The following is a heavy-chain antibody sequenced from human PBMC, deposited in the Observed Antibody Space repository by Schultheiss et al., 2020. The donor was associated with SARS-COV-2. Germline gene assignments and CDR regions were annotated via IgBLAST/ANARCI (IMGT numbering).Heavy chain of an antibody. CDR3: ARVRSYDSSYYGMDV. CDR1: GGTFSSYA. D-gene: IGHD3-3*01. CDR2: INPNSGGT. Sequence: ASVKVSCKASGGTFSSYAISWVRQAPGQGLEWMGRINPNSGGTNYAQKFQGRVTMTRDTSTSTVYMELSSLRSDDTAVYYCARVRSYDSSYYGMDVWGQGTTVTVSS. J-gene: IGHJ6*02. V-gene: IGHV1-2*06.